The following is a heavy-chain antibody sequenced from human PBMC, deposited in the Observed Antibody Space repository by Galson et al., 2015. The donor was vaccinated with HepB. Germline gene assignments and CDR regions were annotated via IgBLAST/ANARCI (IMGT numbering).Heavy chain of an antibody. CDR3: ARGGEQQLVTLPYYFDY. CDR1: GFTFSSYS. Sequence: SLRLSCAASGFTFSSYSMNWVRQAPGKGLEWVSSISSSSSYIYYADSVKGRFTISGDNAKNSLYLQMNSLRAEDTAVYYCARGGEQQLVTLPYYFDYWGQGTLVTVSS. V-gene: IGHV3-21*01. CDR2: ISSSSSYI. J-gene: IGHJ4*02. D-gene: IGHD6-13*01.